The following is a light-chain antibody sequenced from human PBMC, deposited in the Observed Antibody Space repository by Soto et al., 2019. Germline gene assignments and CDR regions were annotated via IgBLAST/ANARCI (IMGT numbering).Light chain of an antibody. J-gene: IGKJ5*01. Sequence: DIQMTQSPATLSASVGDRVTITCRASQSSSRLFTWYQQKPGKAPKLLIYEASSLESGVPSRFSGSGSGTEFTLTIGGLQPDDFATYYCQQFNSYPITFGQGTRLEIK. CDR3: QQFNSYPIT. V-gene: IGKV1-5*01. CDR1: QSSSRL. CDR2: EAS.